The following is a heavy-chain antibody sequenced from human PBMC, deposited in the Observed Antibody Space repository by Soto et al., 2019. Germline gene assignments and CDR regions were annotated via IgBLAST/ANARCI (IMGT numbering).Heavy chain of an antibody. CDR1: GGTFSSYA. V-gene: IGHV1-69*13. Sequence: EASVKVSCKASGGTFSSYAISWVRQAPGQGLEWMGGIIPIFGTANYAQKFQGRVTITADESTSTAYMELSSLRSEDTAVYYCAIPASYYYDSSGXRRXXVXFDIWGQXTMVTXSS. D-gene: IGHD3-22*01. CDR3: AIPASYYYDSSGXRRXXVXFDI. J-gene: IGHJ3*02. CDR2: IIPIFGTA.